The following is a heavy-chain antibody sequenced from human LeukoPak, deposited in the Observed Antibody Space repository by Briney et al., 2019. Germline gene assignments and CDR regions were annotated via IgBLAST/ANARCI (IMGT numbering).Heavy chain of an antibody. Sequence: SETLSLTCTVSGGSISSGGYYWSWIRQHPGKGLEWIGYIYYSGSTYYNPSLKSRVTISVDTSKNQFSLKLSSVTAADTAVYYCARDRGYCSGGSCHHFDYWAQGTLVTVSS. CDR2: IYYSGST. D-gene: IGHD2-15*01. V-gene: IGHV4-31*03. CDR1: GGSISSGGYY. J-gene: IGHJ4*02. CDR3: ARDRGYCSGGSCHHFDY.